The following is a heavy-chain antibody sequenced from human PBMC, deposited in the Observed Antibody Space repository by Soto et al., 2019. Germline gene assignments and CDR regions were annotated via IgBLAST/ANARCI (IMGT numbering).Heavy chain of an antibody. D-gene: IGHD1-26*01. V-gene: IGHV4-59*01. CDR2: IYYSGTT. CDR3: ARGRGGTYDAFDI. Sequence: SETLSLTCTVSAGSISTYFWSWIRQSPGKGLEWIGYIYYSGTTNYNPSLKSRVTILLDTSKNQFSLRLSSVTAADTAVYYCARGRGGTYDAFDIWGQGTLVTVSS. J-gene: IGHJ3*02. CDR1: AGSISTYF.